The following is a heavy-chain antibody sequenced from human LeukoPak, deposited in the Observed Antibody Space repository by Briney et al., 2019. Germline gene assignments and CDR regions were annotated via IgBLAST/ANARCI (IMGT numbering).Heavy chain of an antibody. V-gene: IGHV3-23*01. Sequence: GGSLRLSCAACGFTFSSNYMSWVRQARGKGGEWVSAISASAVCTYYSPSVKARFAISRDNSKTTLYLQMNSLRAEDTAVYYCVQEGPRGLAFDIWGQGTKVTVSS. CDR3: VQEGPRGLAFDI. J-gene: IGHJ3*02. CDR1: GFTFSSNY. CDR2: ISASAVCT.